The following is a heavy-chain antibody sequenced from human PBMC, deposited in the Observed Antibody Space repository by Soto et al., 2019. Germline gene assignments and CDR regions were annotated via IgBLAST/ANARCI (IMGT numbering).Heavy chain of an antibody. CDR3: TTGPSYDFWSGYYVLDDYYYYYMDV. CDR2: IKSKTDGGTT. V-gene: IGHV3-15*01. Sequence: PGGSLRLSCAASGFTFSTAWMSWVRQAPGKGLEWVGRIKSKTDGGTTDYATPVKGRFTISRDDSKNTLYLQMNSLKTEDTAVYYCTTGPSYDFWSGYYVLDDYYYYYMDVWGKGTTVTVSS. CDR1: GFTFSTAW. D-gene: IGHD3-3*01. J-gene: IGHJ6*03.